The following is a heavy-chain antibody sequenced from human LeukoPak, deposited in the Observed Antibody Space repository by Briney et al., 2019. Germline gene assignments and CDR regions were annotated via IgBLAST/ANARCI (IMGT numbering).Heavy chain of an antibody. Sequence: PSETLSLSCTVSGGSISTSSYYWGWVRQPPGKGLEWIGNIFYSGSTYYSPSLKSRVTISLDTSRNQFSLKLSSVTAADTAVYYCAREYSSSWYGAYYYYYMDVWGKGTTVTVSS. J-gene: IGHJ6*03. CDR2: IFYSGST. CDR1: GGSISTSSYY. CDR3: AREYSSSWYGAYYYYYMDV. D-gene: IGHD6-13*01. V-gene: IGHV4-39*07.